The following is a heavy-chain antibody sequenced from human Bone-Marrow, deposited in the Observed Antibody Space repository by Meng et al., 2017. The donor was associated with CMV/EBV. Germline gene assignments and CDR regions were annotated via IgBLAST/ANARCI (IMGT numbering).Heavy chain of an antibody. Sequence: ASVKVSCKASGYTFTSYYMHWVRQAPGQGLEWMGIINPSGGSTSYAQKFQGRVTMTRDTSTSTVYMELSSLRSEDTAVYYCARQLPITIFGVVTYYFDFWGQGPLVTVSS. CDR2: INPSGGST. CDR1: GYTFTSYY. D-gene: IGHD3-3*01. CDR3: ARQLPITIFGVVTYYFDF. V-gene: IGHV1-46*01. J-gene: IGHJ4*02.